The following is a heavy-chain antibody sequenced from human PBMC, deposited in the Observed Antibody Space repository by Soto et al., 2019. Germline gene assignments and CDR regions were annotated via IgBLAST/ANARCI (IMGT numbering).Heavy chain of an antibody. CDR3: ARAIAGYSYGAYYYYYMDV. J-gene: IGHJ6*03. Sequence: SETLSLTCTVSGGSISSDYWSWIRQPPGKGLEWIGNIYSSGSTNYNPSLKSRVTISEDTSNNQFSLKLNSVTAADTAVYYCARAIAGYSYGAYYYYYMDVWGKGTTVTVSS. D-gene: IGHD5-18*01. CDR2: IYSSGST. CDR1: GGSISSDY. V-gene: IGHV4-4*08.